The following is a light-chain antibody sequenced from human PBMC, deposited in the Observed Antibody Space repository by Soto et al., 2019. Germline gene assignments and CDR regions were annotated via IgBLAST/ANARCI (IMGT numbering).Light chain of an antibody. J-gene: IGKJ1*01. CDR2: GAS. V-gene: IGKV3-20*01. CDR3: QQYGSSRPWA. Sequence: EIVLTQSPGTLSLSPGERATLSCRASQSVSRYYLAWYQQKPGQAPRLLIHGASNRATGVPDRFSGSGSGTDFTLTISRLEPEDFAVYYCQQYGSSRPWAFGQGTKVEI. CDR1: QSVSRYY.